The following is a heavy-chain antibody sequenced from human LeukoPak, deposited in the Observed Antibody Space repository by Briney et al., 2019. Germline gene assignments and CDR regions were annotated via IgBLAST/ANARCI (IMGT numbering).Heavy chain of an antibody. CDR2: IKSKTDGGTT. V-gene: IGHV3-15*01. CDR3: TTKYYYDSSGKISDY. Sequence: GGSLRLSCAASGFTFSNAWMSWVRQAPGKGLEWVGRIKSKTDGGTTDYAAPVKGRFTISRDDSKNTLYLQMNSLKTEDTAVYYCTTKYYYDSSGKISDYWGQGTLVTVSS. J-gene: IGHJ4*02. D-gene: IGHD3-22*01. CDR1: GFTFSNAW.